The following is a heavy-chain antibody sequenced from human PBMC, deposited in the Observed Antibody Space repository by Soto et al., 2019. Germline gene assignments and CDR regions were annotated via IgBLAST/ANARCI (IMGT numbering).Heavy chain of an antibody. Sequence: GSLRLSCAASGFTFSSYSMNWVRQAPGKGLEWVSFISSTSNYIHYADSVRGRFTISRDNAKKSLYLQMNGLRAEDTAVYYCVREEVGDARDAFDIWGQGTMVTVSS. CDR3: VREEVGDARDAFDI. V-gene: IGHV3-21*01. D-gene: IGHD1-26*01. CDR1: GFTFSSYS. J-gene: IGHJ3*02. CDR2: ISSTSNYI.